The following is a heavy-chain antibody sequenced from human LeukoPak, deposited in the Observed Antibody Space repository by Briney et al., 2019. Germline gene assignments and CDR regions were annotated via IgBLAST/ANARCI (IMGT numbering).Heavy chain of an antibody. Sequence: GRSLRLSCAASGFTFSSYGMHWVRQAPGKGLEWVAVISYDGSNKYYADSVKGRFTISRDNSKNTLYLQMNSLRAEDAAVYYCAKDSQYYYDSSGYYGTFDYWGQGTLVTVSS. D-gene: IGHD3-22*01. J-gene: IGHJ4*02. CDR3: AKDSQYYYDSSGYYGTFDY. CDR2: ISYDGSNK. CDR1: GFTFSSYG. V-gene: IGHV3-30*18.